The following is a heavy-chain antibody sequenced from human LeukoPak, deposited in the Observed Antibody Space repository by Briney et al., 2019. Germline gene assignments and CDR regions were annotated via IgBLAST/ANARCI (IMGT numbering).Heavy chain of an antibody. D-gene: IGHD5-18*01. CDR1: GFTFSSYA. J-gene: IGHJ6*03. CDR3: ARDGPRRQLWSNYYYYMDV. V-gene: IGHV3-30*04. CDR2: ISYDGSNK. Sequence: PGRSLRLSCAASGFTFSSYAMHWVRQAPGKGLEWVALISYDGSNKYYADSVKGRFTISRDNSKNTLYLQMNSLRTEDTAVYYCARDGPRRQLWSNYYYYMDVWGKGTTVTVSS.